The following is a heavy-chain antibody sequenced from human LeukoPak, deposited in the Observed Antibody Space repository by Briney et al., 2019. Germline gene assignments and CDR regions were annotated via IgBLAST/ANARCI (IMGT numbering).Heavy chain of an antibody. CDR2: IYHSGST. CDR3: ARAGYNSSWGFDY. D-gene: IGHD6-13*01. Sequence: PSETLSLTCAVSGGSISSGGYSWSWIRQPPGKGLEWIGYIYHSGSTYYNPSLKSRVTTSVDRSKNQFSLKLSSVTAADTAVYYCARAGYNSSWGFDYWGQGTLVTVSS. J-gene: IGHJ4*02. CDR1: GGSISSGGYS. V-gene: IGHV4-30-2*01.